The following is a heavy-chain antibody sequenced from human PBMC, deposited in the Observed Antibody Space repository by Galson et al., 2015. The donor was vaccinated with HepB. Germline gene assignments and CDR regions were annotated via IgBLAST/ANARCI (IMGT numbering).Heavy chain of an antibody. CDR2: IFPEDSDT. V-gene: IGHV5-51*01. D-gene: IGHD2-15*01. Sequence: QSGAEVKKPGESLKISCTGSGYIFTKYWIGWVRQKPGKGLEWMGIIFPEDSDTRYSPSLQGQVTISADKSINTAYLQWSSLKASDTAMYYCARHDGGSSRAMDVWGPGTMVTV. CDR3: ARHDGGSSRAMDV. CDR1: GYIFTKYW. J-gene: IGHJ6*02.